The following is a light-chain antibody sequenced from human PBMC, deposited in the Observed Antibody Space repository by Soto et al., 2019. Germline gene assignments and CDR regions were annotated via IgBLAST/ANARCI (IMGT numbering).Light chain of an antibody. V-gene: IGKV3-11*01. J-gene: IGKJ1*01. CDR1: QAVNTR. Sequence: EIVLTQSPATLSSFPGDRVTLSCRASQAVNTRLAWYQHKPGQAPRLLIYLTSNRAAGIPARFSGSGSETDFTLTISDVEPEEFAVYYCHQRQSWPRTFGQWTKVDIK. CDR2: LTS. CDR3: HQRQSWPRT.